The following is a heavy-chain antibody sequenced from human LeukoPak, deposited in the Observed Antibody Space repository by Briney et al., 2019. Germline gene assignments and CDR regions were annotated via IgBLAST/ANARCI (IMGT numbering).Heavy chain of an antibody. V-gene: IGHV3-30*02. Sequence: PGGSLRLSCAASGFIFSDYGIHWVRQAQGKGLEWVAFIRYDESNTYYGDSVKGRFTISRDNSKNTVYLQMNSLRAEDTAVYYCARGLTYGPYINFDYWGQGTLVTVSS. J-gene: IGHJ4*02. CDR1: GFIFSDYG. D-gene: IGHD4-17*01. CDR3: ARGLTYGPYINFDY. CDR2: IRYDESNT.